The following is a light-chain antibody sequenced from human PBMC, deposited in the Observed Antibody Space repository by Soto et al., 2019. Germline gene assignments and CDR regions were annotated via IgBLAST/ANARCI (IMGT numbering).Light chain of an antibody. Sequence: EVVLTQSPGTLSLSPGERATLSCRASQSVNSDLAWYHQKPGQAPRLLISDASNRATGIPDRFSGTGSGTDFTLTIRRLEPGDFAVYYCKQYAVSPITFGQGTRLEI. J-gene: IGKJ5*01. CDR1: QSVNSD. CDR3: KQYAVSPIT. CDR2: DAS. V-gene: IGKV3-20*01.